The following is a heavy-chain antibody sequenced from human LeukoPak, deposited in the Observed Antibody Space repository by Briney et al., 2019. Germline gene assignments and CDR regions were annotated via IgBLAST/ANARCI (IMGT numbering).Heavy chain of an antibody. CDR3: ARGGSAPHYYYYYMDV. V-gene: IGHV1-2*02. D-gene: IGHD2-15*01. CDR2: INPNSGGT. CDR1: GYTLTSYA. Sequence: GASVKVSCKASGYTLTSYAMNWVRQAPGQGLEWMGWINPNSGGTNYAQKFQGRVTMTRDTSISTAYMELSRLRSDDTAVYYCARGGSAPHYYYYYMDVWGKGTTVTVSS. J-gene: IGHJ6*03.